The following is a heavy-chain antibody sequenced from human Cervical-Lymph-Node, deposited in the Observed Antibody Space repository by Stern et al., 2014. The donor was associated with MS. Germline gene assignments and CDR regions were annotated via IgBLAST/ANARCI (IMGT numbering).Heavy chain of an antibody. CDR1: GYSFTNYA. Sequence: VQLVESGSELKKPGASVKISCKASGYSFTNYALNWVRQAPGQGLEWMGWINTNTGNPAYAQDFTGRFVFSLDTSVSTAYLQINSLKADDTAVYYCARARFAWPNFDFWGQGTLVTVSS. CDR2: INTNTGNP. CDR3: ARARFAWPNFDF. V-gene: IGHV7-4-1*02. D-gene: IGHD3-3*01. J-gene: IGHJ4*02.